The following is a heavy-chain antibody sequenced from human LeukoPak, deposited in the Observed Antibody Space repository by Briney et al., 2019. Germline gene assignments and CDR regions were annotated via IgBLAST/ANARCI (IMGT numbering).Heavy chain of an antibody. CDR2: INHSGST. D-gene: IGHD3-3*01. CDR3: ARGRDFWSRDFDY. J-gene: IGHJ4*02. V-gene: IGHV4-34*01. CDR1: GGSFSGYY. Sequence: SETLSLTCAVYGGSFSGYYWSWIRQPPGKGLEWIGEINHSGSTNYNPSLKSRVTISVDTSKNQFSLKLSSVTAADTAVYYCARGRDFWSRDFDYWGQGTLVTVSS.